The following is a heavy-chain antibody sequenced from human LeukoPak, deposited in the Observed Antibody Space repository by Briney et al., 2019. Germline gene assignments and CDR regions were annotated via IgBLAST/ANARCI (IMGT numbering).Heavy chain of an antibody. CDR1: GGSISSGDYY. D-gene: IGHD1-26*01. CDR2: IYCSGST. CDR3: VRSTSGSYGY. J-gene: IGHJ4*02. Sequence: PSETLSLTCTVSGGSISSGDYYWSWIRQPPGKGLEWIGYIYCSGSTYYNPSLKSRVTISVDTSKNQFSLKLSSVTAADTAVYYCVRSTSGSYGYWGQGTLVTVSS. V-gene: IGHV4-30-4*01.